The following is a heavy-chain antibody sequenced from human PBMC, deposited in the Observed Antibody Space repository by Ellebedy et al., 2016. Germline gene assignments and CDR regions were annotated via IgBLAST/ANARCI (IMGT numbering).Heavy chain of an antibody. V-gene: IGHV4-4*07. CDR2: IYTSGST. CDR3: ARDRIRFDP. CDR1: GGSISSYY. D-gene: IGHD2-15*01. J-gene: IGHJ5*02. Sequence: GSLRLSXTVSGGSISSYYWSWIRQPAGKGLEWIGRIYTSGSTNYNPSLKSRVTISVDTSKNQFSLKLSSVTAADTAVYYCARDRIRFDPWGQGTLVTVSS.